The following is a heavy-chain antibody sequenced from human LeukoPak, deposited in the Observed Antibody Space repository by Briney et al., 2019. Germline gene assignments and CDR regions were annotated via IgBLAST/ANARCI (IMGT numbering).Heavy chain of an antibody. D-gene: IGHD1-1*01. CDR3: ARAKVTWYKYYYGMDV. Sequence: SETLSLTCAVYGGSFSGYYWSWIRQPPGKGLEWIGEINHSGSTNYNPSLRSRVTISVDTSKNQFSLKLSSVTAADTAVYYCARAKVTWYKYYYGMDVWGKGTTVTVSS. CDR2: INHSGST. J-gene: IGHJ6*04. V-gene: IGHV4-34*01. CDR1: GGSFSGYY.